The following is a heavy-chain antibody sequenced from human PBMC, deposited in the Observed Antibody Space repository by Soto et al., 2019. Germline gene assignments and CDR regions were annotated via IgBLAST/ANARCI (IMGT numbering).Heavy chain of an antibody. CDR3: ARDAGYSSGWYVYYFDY. Sequence: GGSLRLSCAASGFTFSSYSMNWVRQAPGKGLEWVSYISSSSSTIYYADSVKGRFTISRDNAKNSLYLQMNSLRDEDTAVYYCARDAGYSSGWYVYYFDYWGQGTLVTVSS. V-gene: IGHV3-48*02. CDR1: GFTFSSYS. CDR2: ISSSSSTI. J-gene: IGHJ4*02. D-gene: IGHD6-19*01.